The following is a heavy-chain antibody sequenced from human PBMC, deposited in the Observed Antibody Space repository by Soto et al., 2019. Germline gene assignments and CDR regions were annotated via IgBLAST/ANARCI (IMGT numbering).Heavy chain of an antibody. J-gene: IGHJ6*02. D-gene: IGHD3-10*01. V-gene: IGHV1-3*01. CDR1: AYTFTSYA. Sequence: GASVKVACRAAAYTFTSYAMHWVRQAPGQRLEWMGGINAGNGNTKYSEKFQGRVTITRDTSASTAYMELSSLRSEDTDVYYCPRGPLLWGDVWGQGTTVTGSS. CDR3: PRGPLLWGDV. CDR2: INAGNGNT.